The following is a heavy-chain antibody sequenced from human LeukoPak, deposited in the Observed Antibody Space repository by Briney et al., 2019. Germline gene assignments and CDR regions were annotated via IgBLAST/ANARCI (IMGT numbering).Heavy chain of an antibody. CDR1: GGTFISYA. J-gene: IGHJ4*02. D-gene: IGHD5-18*01. V-gene: IGHV1-69*13. Sequence: SVKVSCKASGGTFISYAISWVRQAPGQGLEWMGGIIPIFGTANYAQKFQGRVTITADESTSTAYMELSSLRSEDTAVYYCARGAYSYGYFAPFDYWGQGTLVTVSS. CDR2: IIPIFGTA. CDR3: ARGAYSYGYFAPFDY.